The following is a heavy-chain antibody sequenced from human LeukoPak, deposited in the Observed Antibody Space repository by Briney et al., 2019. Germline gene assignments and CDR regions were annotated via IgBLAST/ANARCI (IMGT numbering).Heavy chain of an antibody. Sequence: GGSLRLSCAASGFTFSSYAMSWVRQAPGKGLEWVSAVSRSGGATYYADSVKGRFTVSRDNSKNTLFLQMNSLRAEDTAVYYCAKDGGLWVSAHWGDSWGRGTLVTVSS. J-gene: IGHJ4*02. CDR1: GFTFSSYA. CDR3: AKDGGLWVSAHWGDS. V-gene: IGHV3-23*01. CDR2: VSRSGGAT. D-gene: IGHD7-27*01.